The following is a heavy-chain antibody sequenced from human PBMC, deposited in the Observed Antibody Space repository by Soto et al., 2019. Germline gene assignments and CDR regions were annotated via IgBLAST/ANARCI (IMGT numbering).Heavy chain of an antibody. CDR1: GGSISSSSYY. D-gene: IGHD3-10*01. V-gene: IGHV4-39*01. J-gene: IGHJ5*02. CDR3: ASPSKLWFGEPSGNWFDP. Sequence: SETLSLTCTVSGGSISSSSYYWGWIRQPPGKGLEWIGSIYYSGSTYYNPSLKSRVTISVDTSKNQFSLKLSSVTAADTAVYYCASPSKLWFGEPSGNWFDPWGQGTLVTVSS. CDR2: IYYSGST.